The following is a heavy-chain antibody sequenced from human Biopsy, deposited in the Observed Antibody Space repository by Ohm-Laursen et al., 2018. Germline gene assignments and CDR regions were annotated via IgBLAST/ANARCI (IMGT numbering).Heavy chain of an antibody. CDR2: ISYTGGI. Sequence: SQTLSLTCSVSGGSLNNHYWSWIRKSPGKGLEWLAYISYTGGITSNPSLNGRATMSLDTSKNQFSLRLIYVTAADTAVYYCARMPHFDYWGQGILVTVSS. D-gene: IGHD2-2*01. J-gene: IGHJ4*02. CDR3: ARMPHFDY. V-gene: IGHV4-59*11. CDR1: GGSLNNHY.